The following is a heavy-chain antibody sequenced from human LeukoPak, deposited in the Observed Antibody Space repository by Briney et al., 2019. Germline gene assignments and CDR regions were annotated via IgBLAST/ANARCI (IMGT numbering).Heavy chain of an antibody. CDR1: GFTFSSYE. Sequence: GGSLRLSCAASGFTFSSYEMNWVRRAPGKGLEWVSYISSSGSTIYYADSVKGRFTISRDNAKNSLYLQMNSLRAEDTAVYYCARESPRTFDIWGQGTMVTVSP. CDR3: ARESPRTFDI. CDR2: ISSSGSTI. V-gene: IGHV3-48*03. J-gene: IGHJ3*02.